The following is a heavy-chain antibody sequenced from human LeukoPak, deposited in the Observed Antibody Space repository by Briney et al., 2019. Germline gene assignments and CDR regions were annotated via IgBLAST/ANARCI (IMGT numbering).Heavy chain of an antibody. CDR3: ARVPIWFGELVVDY. D-gene: IGHD3-10*01. CDR1: GHTFTSYG. CDR2: ISAYNGNT. Sequence: ASVKVSCKASGHTFTSYGISWVRQAPGQGLEWRGWISAYNGNTNHAQKLQGRVTMTTDTSTSTAYMGLRSLRSDDTAVYYCARVPIWFGELVVDYWGQGTLVTVSS. V-gene: IGHV1-18*01. J-gene: IGHJ4*02.